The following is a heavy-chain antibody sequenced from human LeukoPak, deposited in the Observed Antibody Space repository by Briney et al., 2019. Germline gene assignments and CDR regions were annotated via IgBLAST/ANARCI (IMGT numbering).Heavy chain of an antibody. V-gene: IGHV3-33*01. CDR3: TRCNNDHCDY. Sequence: GGSLRLSCAGSGFTFGGYGMHWFRQTPGKGLEWVAVIAYDGSRAFYADSVKGRFTISRDNSKNTVSVQMDDRRAEDTAVYYWTRCNNDHCDYWGQGTRVRVSS. CDR2: IAYDGSRA. D-gene: IGHD1/OR15-1a*01. CDR1: GFTFGGYG. J-gene: IGHJ4*02.